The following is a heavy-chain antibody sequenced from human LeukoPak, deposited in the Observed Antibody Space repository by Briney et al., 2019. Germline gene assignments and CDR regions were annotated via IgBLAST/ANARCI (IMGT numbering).Heavy chain of an antibody. D-gene: IGHD4-11*01. Sequence: SETLSLTCTVSGGSISSGSYYWSWIRQPVGKGLEWIGRIYTSGSTNYNPSLKSRVTISVDTSKNQFSLKLSSVTAADTAVYYCARAGRYSAEDYWGQGTLVTVSS. CDR3: ARAGRYSAEDY. CDR2: IYTSGST. CDR1: GGSISSGSYY. V-gene: IGHV4-61*02. J-gene: IGHJ4*02.